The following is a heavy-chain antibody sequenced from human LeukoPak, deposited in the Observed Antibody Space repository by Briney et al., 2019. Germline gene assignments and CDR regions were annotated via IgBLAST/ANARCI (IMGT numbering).Heavy chain of an antibody. V-gene: IGHV4-34*01. D-gene: IGHD3-10*01. J-gene: IGHJ5*02. CDR1: GGSFSGYY. Sequence: PSETLSLTCAVYGGSFSGYYWSWIRQPPGKGLEWIGEINHSGSTNYNPSLKSRVTISVDTSKNQFSLKLSSVTAADTAVYYCARGFGVLLWFGELLPNWFDPWGQGTLVTVSS. CDR3: ARGFGVLLWFGELLPNWFDP. CDR2: INHSGST.